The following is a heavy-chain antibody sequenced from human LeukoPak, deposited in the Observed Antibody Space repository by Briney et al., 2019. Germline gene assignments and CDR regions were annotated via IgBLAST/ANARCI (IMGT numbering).Heavy chain of an antibody. CDR1: GFTFSSYW. J-gene: IGHJ4*02. D-gene: IGHD5-12*01. CDR3: CLPRGYDYGYDY. CDR2: IKQDGSEK. V-gene: IGHV3-7*01. Sequence: GGSLRLSCAATGFTFSSYWMSWVRQAPGKGLEWVANIKQDGSEKYYVDSVKGRFTISRDNAKNSLYLQMNSLRAEDTAVYHCCLPRGYDYGYDYWGQGTLVTVSS.